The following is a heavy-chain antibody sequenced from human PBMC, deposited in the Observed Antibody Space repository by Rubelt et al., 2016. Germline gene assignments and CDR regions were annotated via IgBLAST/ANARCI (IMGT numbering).Heavy chain of an antibody. CDR1: GFTLNNYW. Sequence: GFTLNNYWMHWVRQAPGKGLVWVSEIKYDGSATNYADSVKGRFTISSDSAMSTLYLQMNSLRVEDTAVYYCARVAGGYCTSSSCYAERFDSWGQGTLVTVSS. D-gene: IGHD2-2*01. V-gene: IGHV3-74*01. J-gene: IGHJ4*02. CDR2: IKYDGSAT. CDR3: ARVAGGYCTSSSCYAERFDS.